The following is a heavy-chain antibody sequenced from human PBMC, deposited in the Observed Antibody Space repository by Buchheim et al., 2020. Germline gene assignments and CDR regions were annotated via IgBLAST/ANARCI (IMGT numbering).Heavy chain of an antibody. J-gene: IGHJ6*02. CDR2: IYSGGST. V-gene: IGHV3-66*01. CDR3: ARATVTTPAGGQHYGMDV. Sequence: EVQLVESGGGLVQPGGSLRLSCAASGFTVSSNYMSWVRQAPGKGLEWGSVIYSGGSTYYADSVKGRFTISRDNSKNTLYLQMNSVRAEDTAVYYCARATVTTPAGGQHYGMDVWGQGTT. D-gene: IGHD4-17*01. CDR1: GFTVSSNY.